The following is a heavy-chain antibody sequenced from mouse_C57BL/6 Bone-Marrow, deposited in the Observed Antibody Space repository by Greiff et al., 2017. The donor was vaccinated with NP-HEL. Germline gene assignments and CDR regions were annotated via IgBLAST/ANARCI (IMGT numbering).Heavy chain of an antibody. CDR3: ARSEGGYYAIDY. CDR2: INPYNGGT. CDR1: GYTFTDYY. V-gene: IGHV1-19*01. Sequence: VQLQQSGPVLVKPGASVKMSCKASGYTFTDYYMNWVKQSHGKSLEWIGVINPYNGGTSYNQKFKGKATLTVDKSSSTAYMELNSLTSEDSAVYYCARSEGGYYAIDYWGQGHSATVSS. J-gene: IGHJ4*01.